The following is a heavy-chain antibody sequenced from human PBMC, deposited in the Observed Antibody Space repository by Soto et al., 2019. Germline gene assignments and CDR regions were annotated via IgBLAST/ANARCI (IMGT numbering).Heavy chain of an antibody. D-gene: IGHD3-22*01. CDR2: INPSGGST. J-gene: IGHJ4*02. CDR1: GYSFTSYQ. Sequence: ASVKVSFKASGYSFTSYQMHWVRQAPGQGLEWMGIINPSGGSTSYAQKFQDRVTMTRDTPTSTAYMELRSLRSDDTAVYYCARGSDDSSGYSFDYWGQRTLVTVSS. V-gene: IGHV1-46*01. CDR3: ARGSDDSSGYSFDY.